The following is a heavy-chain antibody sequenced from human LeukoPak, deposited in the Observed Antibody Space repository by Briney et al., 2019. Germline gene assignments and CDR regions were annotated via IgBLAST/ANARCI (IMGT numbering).Heavy chain of an antibody. CDR1: GGSISSYY. Sequence: SETLSLTCSVSGGSISSYYWSWIRHPPGKGLEWIGYIYYSGSTNYNPSLKSRVTISVDTSKNQFSLKLSSVTAADTAVYYCARHSTYAFDIWGQGTMVTVSS. CDR2: IYYSGST. CDR3: ARHSTYAFDI. D-gene: IGHD2-2*01. J-gene: IGHJ3*02. V-gene: IGHV4-59*08.